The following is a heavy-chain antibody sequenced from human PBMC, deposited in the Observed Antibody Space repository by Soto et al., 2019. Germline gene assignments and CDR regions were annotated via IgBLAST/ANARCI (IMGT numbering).Heavy chain of an antibody. V-gene: IGHV3-30*18. CDR3: AKDEYDFWP. CDR2: ISYDGSNK. CDR1: GFTFSSYG. D-gene: IGHD3-3*01. J-gene: IGHJ5*02. Sequence: GGSLRLSCAASGFTFSSYGMHWVRQAPGKGLEWVAVISYDGSNKYYADSVKGRFTISRDNSKNTLYLQMNSLRAEDTAVYYCAKDEYDFWPWGQGTLVTVSS.